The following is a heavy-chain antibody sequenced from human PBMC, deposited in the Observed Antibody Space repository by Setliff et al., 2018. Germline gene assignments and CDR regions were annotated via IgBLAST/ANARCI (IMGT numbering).Heavy chain of an antibody. CDR3: TRAGVAAADRKGLLEY. V-gene: IGHV1-2*02. CDR1: GHTLTGYY. D-gene: IGHD6-13*01. Sequence: VKVSCKASGHTLTGYYRHWVRQAPGQGPEWMGWLNPNTGGTNYSQKFQGRVTMTSDTSTSTVYMEFTGLTSEDTAVYYCTRAGVAAADRKGLLEYWGQGTLVTVSS. J-gene: IGHJ4*02. CDR2: LNPNTGGT.